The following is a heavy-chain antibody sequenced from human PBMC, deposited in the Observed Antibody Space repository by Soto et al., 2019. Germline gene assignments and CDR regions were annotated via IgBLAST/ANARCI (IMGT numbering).Heavy chain of an antibody. CDR2: ISGSGGST. CDR1: GFTFSSYA. V-gene: IGHV3-23*01. CDR3: AKGIKYSSSWLFDY. D-gene: IGHD6-13*01. J-gene: IGHJ4*02. Sequence: RLSCAASGFTFSSYAMSWVRQAPGKGLEWVSAISGSGGSTYYADSVKGRFTISRDNSKNTLYLQMNSLRAEDTAVYYCAKGIKYSSSWLFDYWGQGTLVTVSS.